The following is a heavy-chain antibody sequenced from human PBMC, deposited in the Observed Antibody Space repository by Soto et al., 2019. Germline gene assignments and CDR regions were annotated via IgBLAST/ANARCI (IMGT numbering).Heavy chain of an antibody. V-gene: IGHV1-69*04. CDR3: ARGRCGGDCYFDY. D-gene: IGHD2-21*02. Sequence: ASVKVSCKASGYTFTSYGISWVRQAPGQGLEWMGRIIPIIGIINYAQKFQGRVTITADKSTSTAYMELSSLRSEDTAVYYCARGRCGGDCYFDYWGQGTLVTVSS. CDR1: GYTFTSYG. J-gene: IGHJ4*02. CDR2: IIPIIGII.